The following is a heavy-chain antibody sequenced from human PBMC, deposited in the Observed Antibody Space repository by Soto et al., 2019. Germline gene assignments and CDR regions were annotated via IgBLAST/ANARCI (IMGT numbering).Heavy chain of an antibody. CDR1: GYSFAGYW. D-gene: IGHD3-22*01. CDR3: ARQIYDSDTGPNFQYYFDS. J-gene: IGHJ4*02. V-gene: IGHV5-10-1*01. Sequence: WESLKISCKGSGYSFAGYWITWVRQKPGQGLEWMGRIDPSDSQTYYSPSFRGHVTISVSKSITTVFLQWSSLRASDTASYYCARQIYDSDTGPNFQYYFDSWGQGTPVTVSS. CDR2: IDPSDSQT.